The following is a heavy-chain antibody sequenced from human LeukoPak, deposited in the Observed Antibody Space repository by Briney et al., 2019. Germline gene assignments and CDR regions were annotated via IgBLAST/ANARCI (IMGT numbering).Heavy chain of an antibody. CDR3: ASRYSSGWYWGY. D-gene: IGHD6-19*01. J-gene: IGHJ4*02. CDR2: INHSGST. CDR1: GGSFSGYY. Sequence: SETLSLTCAVYGGSFSGYYGSWIRQPPGKGLEWIGEINHSGSTNYNPSLKSRVTISVDTSKNQFSLKLSSVTAADTAVYYCASRYSSGWYWGYWGQGTLVTVSS. V-gene: IGHV4-34*01.